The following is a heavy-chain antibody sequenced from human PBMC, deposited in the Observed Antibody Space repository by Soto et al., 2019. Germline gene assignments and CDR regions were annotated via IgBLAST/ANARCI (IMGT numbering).Heavy chain of an antibody. CDR2: IYYSGST. Sequence: ETLSLTCAVYGGSFSGYYWSWIRQPPGKGLEWIGYIYYSGSTNYNPSLKSRVTISVDTSKNQFSLKLNSVTAADTAVYYCARDLWGYCGTDCYPLDVWGQGTTVTVSS. D-gene: IGHD2-21*02. CDR1: GGSFSGYY. CDR3: ARDLWGYCGTDCYPLDV. J-gene: IGHJ6*02. V-gene: IGHV4-59*01.